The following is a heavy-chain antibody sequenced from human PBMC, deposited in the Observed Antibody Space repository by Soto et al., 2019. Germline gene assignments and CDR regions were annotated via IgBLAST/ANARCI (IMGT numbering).Heavy chain of an antibody. CDR1: GGSISSGDYY. CDR2: IYYSGST. D-gene: IGHD1-26*01. V-gene: IGHV4-30-4*02. Sequence: PSETLSLTCTVSGGSISSGDYYWSWIRQPPGKGLEWIGYIYYSGSTYYNPSLKSRVTISVDTSKNQFSLKLSSVTAADTAVYYCARGKYSGSYYDWFDPWGQGTLVTVSS. CDR3: ARGKYSGSYYDWFDP. J-gene: IGHJ5*02.